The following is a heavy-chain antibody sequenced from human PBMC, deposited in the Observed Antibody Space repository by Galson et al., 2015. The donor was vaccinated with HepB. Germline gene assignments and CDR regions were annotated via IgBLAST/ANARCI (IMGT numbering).Heavy chain of an antibody. V-gene: IGHV1-18*01. Sequence: SVKVSCKASGYTFTSYGISWVRQAPGQGLEWMGWISAYNGNTNYAQKLQGRVTMTTDTSTSTAYVELRSLRSDDTAVYYCARDVRTTVVTQPNDAFDIWGQGTMVTVSS. CDR1: GYTFTSYG. D-gene: IGHD4-23*01. CDR3: ARDVRTTVVTQPNDAFDI. CDR2: ISAYNGNT. J-gene: IGHJ3*02.